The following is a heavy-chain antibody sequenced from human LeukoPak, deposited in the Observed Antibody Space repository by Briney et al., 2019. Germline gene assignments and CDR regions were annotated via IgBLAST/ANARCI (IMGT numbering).Heavy chain of an antibody. V-gene: IGHV3-11*05. CDR3: ARVHYDILTGYSPHFDY. D-gene: IGHD3-9*01. CDR2: ISISSSYT. CDR1: GFTFSDYY. Sequence: PGGSLRLSCAASGFTFSDYYMSWIRQAPGNGLEWVSYISISSSYTNYADSVKGRFTISRDNAKNSLYLQMNSLRAEDTAVYYCARVHYDILTGYSPHFDYWGQGTLVTVSS. J-gene: IGHJ4*02.